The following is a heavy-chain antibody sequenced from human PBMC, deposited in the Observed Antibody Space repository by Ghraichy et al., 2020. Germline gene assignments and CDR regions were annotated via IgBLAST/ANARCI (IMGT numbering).Heavy chain of an antibody. CDR2: ISGSGGST. Sequence: GGSLRLSCAASGFTFSSYAMSWVRQAPGKGLEWVSAISGSGGSTYYADSVKGRFTISRDNSKNTLYLQMSSLRAEDTAVYYCAKGTYYYDSSGYQPLGGLDYWGQGTLVTVSS. V-gene: IGHV3-23*01. D-gene: IGHD3-22*01. J-gene: IGHJ4*02. CDR1: GFTFSSYA. CDR3: AKGTYYYDSSGYQPLGGLDY.